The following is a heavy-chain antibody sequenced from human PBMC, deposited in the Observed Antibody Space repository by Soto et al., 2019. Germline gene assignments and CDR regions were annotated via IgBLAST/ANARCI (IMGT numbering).Heavy chain of an antibody. V-gene: IGHV1-69*13. CDR3: VADTIFGVVIRNHYYYYGMDV. CDR2: IIPIFGTA. Sequence: SVKVSCKASGGTFSSYAISWVRQAPGQGLEWMGGIIPIFGTANYAQKFQGRVTITADESMSTAYMELSSLRSEDTAVYYCVADTIFGVVIRNHYYYYGMDVWGQGTTVTAP. J-gene: IGHJ6*02. CDR1: GGTFSSYA. D-gene: IGHD3-3*01.